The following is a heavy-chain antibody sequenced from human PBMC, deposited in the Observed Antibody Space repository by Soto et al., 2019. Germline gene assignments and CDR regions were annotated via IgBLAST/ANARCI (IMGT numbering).Heavy chain of an antibody. J-gene: IGHJ4*02. CDR2: IRSRPHNYAT. CDR1: GLNFSGSA. CDR3: TTERDY. Sequence: EVQLVESGGGLVQIGGSLKLSCATSGLNFSGSAMHWARQASGKGLEWVGRIRSRPHNYATTYAASVEGRFTISRDDSKNTVYLQMNCLKTDDTAMYYCTTERDYWGRGTLVSVSS. V-gene: IGHV3-73*02.